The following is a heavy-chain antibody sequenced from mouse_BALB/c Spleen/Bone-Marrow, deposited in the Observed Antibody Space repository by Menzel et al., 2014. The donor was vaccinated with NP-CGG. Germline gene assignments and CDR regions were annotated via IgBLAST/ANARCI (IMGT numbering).Heavy chain of an antibody. CDR3: AREARTTARFAY. CDR2: IHYSGNT. V-gene: IGHV3-1*02. Sequence: EVKLMESGPDLVKPSQSLSLTCTVTGYSITSGYGWHWIRQFPGNKLEWMAYIHYSGNTDYNPSLKSRISITRDTSKNQFFLQLNSVTTEDTATYCCAREARTTARFAYWGQGTLVTVSA. J-gene: IGHJ3*01. CDR1: GYSITSGYG. D-gene: IGHD1-2*01.